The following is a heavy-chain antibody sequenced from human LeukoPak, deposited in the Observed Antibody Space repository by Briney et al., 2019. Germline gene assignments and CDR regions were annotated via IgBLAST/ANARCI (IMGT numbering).Heavy chain of an antibody. V-gene: IGHV5-51*01. J-gene: IGHJ4*02. CDR2: IYPGDSDT. Sequence: GESLKISCQGSGYSFSTYWITWVRQMPGKGLEWMGIIYPGDSDTRYSPSFQGQVTISTDESVSTAYLQWTSLRASDTAIYYCARPQYQLHPFDYWGQGTLVTVSS. CDR1: GYSFSTYW. CDR3: ARPQYQLHPFDY. D-gene: IGHD2-2*01.